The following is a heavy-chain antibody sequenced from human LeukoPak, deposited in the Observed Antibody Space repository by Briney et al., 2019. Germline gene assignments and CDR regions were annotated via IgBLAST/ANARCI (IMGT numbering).Heavy chain of an antibody. CDR2: IIPILGIA. V-gene: IGHV1-69*04. CDR1: GGTFSSYA. J-gene: IGHJ3*02. D-gene: IGHD3-3*01. Sequence: GASVKVSCKASGGTFSSYAISWVRQAPGQGLEWMGRIIPILGIANYAQKFQGRVTITADKSTSTAYMELSSLRSEDTAVYYCARAEESFWSGYPAGLLAFDIWGQGTMVTVSS. CDR3: ARAEESFWSGYPAGLLAFDI.